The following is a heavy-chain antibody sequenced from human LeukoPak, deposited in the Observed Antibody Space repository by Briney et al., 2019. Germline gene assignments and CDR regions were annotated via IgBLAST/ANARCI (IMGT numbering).Heavy chain of an antibody. CDR1: GFTFSSYW. J-gene: IGHJ4*02. CDR3: ARQLSGWYDADPY. D-gene: IGHD6-19*01. Sequence: GGSLRLSCAASGFTFSSYWMSWVRQAPGKGLEWVANIKEDGSRSHYVDSVKGRFTISRDNAKYSLYLQMSSLRAEDTAVYYCARQLSGWYDADPYWGQGTLVTVSS. V-gene: IGHV3-7*05. CDR2: IKEDGSRS.